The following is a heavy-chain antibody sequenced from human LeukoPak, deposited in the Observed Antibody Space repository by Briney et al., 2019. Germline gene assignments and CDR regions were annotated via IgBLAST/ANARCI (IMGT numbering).Heavy chain of an antibody. Sequence: PGGSLRLSCAASGFTFSSYAMSWVRQAPGKGLEWVSAISGSGGSTYYADSVKGRFTISRDNSKNTLYLQMNSLRAEDTAVYYCAKDVLRFGELPYYFDYWGQGTLVTVSS. CDR1: GFTFSSYA. CDR3: AKDVLRFGELPYYFDY. D-gene: IGHD3-10*01. J-gene: IGHJ4*02. CDR2: ISGSGGST. V-gene: IGHV3-23*01.